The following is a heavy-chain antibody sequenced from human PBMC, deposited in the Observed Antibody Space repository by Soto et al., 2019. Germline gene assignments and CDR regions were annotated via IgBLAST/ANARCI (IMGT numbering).Heavy chain of an antibody. J-gene: IGHJ4*02. CDR3: ARPTSWFGDIL. V-gene: IGHV4-59*08. CDR2: IHDSGTT. CDR1: GASITTYY. Sequence: QVRLQESGPGLLKPSETLSLTCSVSGASITTYYWSWFRQSPGKGLEWIGYIHDSGTTKYNASLESRVTSSVDTSKTHVFLRLTSVTAADTSVYYCARPTSWFGDILWGQGTLVTVTS. D-gene: IGHD3-10*01.